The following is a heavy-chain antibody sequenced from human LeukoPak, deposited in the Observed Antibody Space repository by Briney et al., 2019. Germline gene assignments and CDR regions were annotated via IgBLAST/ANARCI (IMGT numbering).Heavy chain of an antibody. Sequence: GGSLRLSCAASGFTFDDYTMHWVRQAPGKGLEWVSLISWDGGSTYYADSVKGRFTISRDNSKNSLYLQMNSLRAEDTALYYCAKDLLNYYYYGMDVWGQGTTVTVSS. CDR1: GFTFDDYT. CDR2: ISWDGGST. CDR3: AKDLLNYYYYGMDV. J-gene: IGHJ6*02. V-gene: IGHV3-43*01.